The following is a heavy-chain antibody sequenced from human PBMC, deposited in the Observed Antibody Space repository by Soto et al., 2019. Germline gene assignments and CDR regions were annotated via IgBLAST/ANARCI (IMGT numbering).Heavy chain of an antibody. Sequence: AGGSLRLSCAASGFTFSSYGMHWVRQAPGKGLEWVAVIWYDGSNKYYADSVKGRFTISRDNSKNTLYLQMNSLRAEDTAVYYCASQAPVVAATSYYYYGMDVWGQGTTVTVSS. CDR3: ASQAPVVAATSYYYYGMDV. V-gene: IGHV3-33*01. J-gene: IGHJ6*02. CDR2: IWYDGSNK. CDR1: GFTFSSYG. D-gene: IGHD2-15*01.